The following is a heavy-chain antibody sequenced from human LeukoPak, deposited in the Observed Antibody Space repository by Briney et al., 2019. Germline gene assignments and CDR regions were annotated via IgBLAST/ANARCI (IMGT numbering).Heavy chain of an antibody. CDR3: ARGGVWYYDILTGYYRWCYFDY. J-gene: IGHJ4*02. D-gene: IGHD3-9*01. Sequence: PSETLSLTCTVSGGSISSYYWSWIRQPAGKGLEWIGRIYTSGSTNYNPSLKSRVTISVDTSKNQFSLKLSSVTAADTAVYYCARGGVWYYDILTGYYRWCYFDYWGQGTLVTVSS. CDR2: IYTSGST. V-gene: IGHV4-4*07. CDR1: GGSISSYY.